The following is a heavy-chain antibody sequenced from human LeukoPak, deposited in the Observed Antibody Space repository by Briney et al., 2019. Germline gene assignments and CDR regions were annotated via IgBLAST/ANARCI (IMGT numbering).Heavy chain of an antibody. CDR2: MSPNGNSR. J-gene: IGHJ6*02. Sequence: PGGSLRLSCAASGFTFNNYAMHWVRQAPGKGLEWVTIMSPNGNSRFYANSVRGRFTVSRDSSNNTLYLQMNGLSAKDTAVYYCARGTAYYYGMDVWGQGTTVIVSS. CDR1: GFTFNNYA. V-gene: IGHV3-30*01. CDR3: ARGTAYYYGMDV. D-gene: IGHD5-18*01.